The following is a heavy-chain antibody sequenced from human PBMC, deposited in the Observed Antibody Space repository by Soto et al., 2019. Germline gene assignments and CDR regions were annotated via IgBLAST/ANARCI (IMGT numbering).Heavy chain of an antibody. V-gene: IGHV2-70*01. CDR3: ARIPLPRKNFGMDV. J-gene: IGHJ6*02. CDR1: GFSLSNCEMC. CDR2: IDWDDDK. Sequence: SRPTMVNPTQTLTLTCTFSGFSLSNCEMCVAWIRQPPGKALEWLALIDWDDDKYYTTSLKTRLTISKDTSKNQVVLTMTNMDPVDTATYSCARIPLPRKNFGMDVWGQGTTVSVSS.